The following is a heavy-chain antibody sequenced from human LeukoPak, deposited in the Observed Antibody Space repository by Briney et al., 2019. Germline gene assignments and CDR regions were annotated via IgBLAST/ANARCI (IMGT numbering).Heavy chain of an antibody. CDR1: GFTFSSYA. D-gene: IGHD6-19*01. CDR3: VKHSSGWYDY. J-gene: IGHJ4*02. Sequence: PGGSLRLSCSASGFTFSSYAIHWVRQAPGKGLEYVSAISDNGGSTYYADSVKGRFTISRDNSKNTLYLQMSSLRAEDTAVYYCVKHSSGWYDYWGQGTLVTVSS. CDR2: ISDNGGST. V-gene: IGHV3-64D*06.